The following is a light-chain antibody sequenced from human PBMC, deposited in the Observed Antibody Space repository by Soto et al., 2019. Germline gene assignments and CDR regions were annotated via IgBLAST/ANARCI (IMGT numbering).Light chain of an antibody. Sequence: DIQMTQSPSTLSASVGDRVTITCRASQSISSWLAWYQQKPGKAPKLMIYDASSLESGVPSRFSGSGSGTEFNLTISSLQPDDFATYYGQQYSSYSPVTFGGGTKVEIK. J-gene: IGKJ4*01. V-gene: IGKV1-5*01. CDR2: DAS. CDR1: QSISSW. CDR3: QQYSSYSPVT.